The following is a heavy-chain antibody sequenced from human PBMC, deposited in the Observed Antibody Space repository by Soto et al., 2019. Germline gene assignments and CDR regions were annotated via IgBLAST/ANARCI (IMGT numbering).Heavy chain of an antibody. V-gene: IGHV4-59*01. D-gene: IGHD2-21*02. CDR1: GGSISSYY. CDR2: IFYSESP. Sequence: SETLSLTCTVSGGSISSYYWSWIRQPPGKGLEWIGSIFYSESPSYNPSLTSRVSVSVDTSKNQLSLKLRSGTAADTAVYYCARVGGVTLGAFDIWGQGPRVTVSS. CDR3: ARVGGVTLGAFDI. J-gene: IGHJ3*02.